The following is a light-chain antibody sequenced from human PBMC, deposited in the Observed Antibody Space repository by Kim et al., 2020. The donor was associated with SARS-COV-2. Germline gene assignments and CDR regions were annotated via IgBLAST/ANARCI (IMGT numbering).Light chain of an antibody. J-gene: IGLJ1*01. CDR2: GKN. Sequence: SYELTQDPAVSVALGQTVSFTCQGDSLRTYYAGWYQQKPGQAPVLVIYGKNNRPSGIPDRFSGSSSGDTASLTITGAQAEDEADYYCNSRDSSGNLYVFGTGTKVTVL. V-gene: IGLV3-19*01. CDR1: SLRTYY. CDR3: NSRDSSGNLYV.